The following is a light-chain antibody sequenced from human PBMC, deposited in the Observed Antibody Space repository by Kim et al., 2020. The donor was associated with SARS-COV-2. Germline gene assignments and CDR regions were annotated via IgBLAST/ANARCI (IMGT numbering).Light chain of an antibody. CDR2: GAS. CDR1: QSVSSSY. Sequence: SPGERASLPCRASQSVSSSYLAWYQQKPGQAPRLLIYGASSRATGIPDRFSGSGSGTDFTLTISRLEPEDFAVYYCQQYGSSPPTFGPGTKVDIK. J-gene: IGKJ3*01. CDR3: QQYGSSPPT. V-gene: IGKV3-20*01.